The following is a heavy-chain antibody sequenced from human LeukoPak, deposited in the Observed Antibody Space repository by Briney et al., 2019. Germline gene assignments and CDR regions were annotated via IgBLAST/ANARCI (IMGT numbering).Heavy chain of an antibody. CDR3: AREEKWLRLEDY. D-gene: IGHD5-12*01. V-gene: IGHV3-21*01. Sequence: GGSLRLSCAASGFTFSSYSMNWVRQAPGKGLEWVSSISSSSSYIYYADSVKGRFTISRDNAKNSLYLQMNSLRAEDTAVYYCAREEKWLRLEDYWGQGTLVTVSS. CDR1: GFTFSSYS. CDR2: ISSSSSYI. J-gene: IGHJ4*02.